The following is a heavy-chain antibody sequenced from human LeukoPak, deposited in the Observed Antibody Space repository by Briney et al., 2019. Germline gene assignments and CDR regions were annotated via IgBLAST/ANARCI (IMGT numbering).Heavy chain of an antibody. V-gene: IGHV3-21*01. CDR1: GFTFSDYN. CDR2: ISSSSSYI. D-gene: IGHD1-1*01. J-gene: IGHJ3*01. CDR3: ARDCRRWNGVFDV. Sequence: PGGSLRLSCAASGFTFSDYNMKWVRQAPGKGLEWVSSISSSSSYIYYADSLKGRFTISRDNAKNSLYLQMNSLRPEDTAVYHCARDCRRWNGVFDVWGQGTTVTVSS.